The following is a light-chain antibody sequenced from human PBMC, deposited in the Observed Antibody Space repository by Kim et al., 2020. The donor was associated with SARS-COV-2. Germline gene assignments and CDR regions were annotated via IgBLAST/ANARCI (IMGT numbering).Light chain of an antibody. Sequence: EIVLTQSPATLSLSPRERATLSCRASQSVGSYLAWYQQRPGQAPRLLIYGASNRATGIPARFSGSGSGTDFTLTISSLEPEDFAVYYCEPRKNWPQILGQGNNLDI. CDR1: QSVGSY. CDR3: EPRKNWPQI. J-gene: IGKJ2*01. V-gene: IGKV3-11*01. CDR2: GAS.